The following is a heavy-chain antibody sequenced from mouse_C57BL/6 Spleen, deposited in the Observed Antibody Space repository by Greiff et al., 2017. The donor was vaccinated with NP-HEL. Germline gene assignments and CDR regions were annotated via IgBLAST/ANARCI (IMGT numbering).Heavy chain of an antibody. D-gene: IGHD2-2*01. Sequence: QVQLQQPGAELVKPGASVKMSCKASGYTFTSYWITWVKQRPGQGLEWIGDIYPGSGSTNYNEKFKSKATLTVDTSSSTAYMQLSSLTSEDSAVYYCARSLSTMVTTGFAYWGQGTLVTVSA. CDR1: GYTFTSYW. CDR2: IYPGSGST. CDR3: ARSLSTMVTTGFAY. J-gene: IGHJ3*01. V-gene: IGHV1-55*01.